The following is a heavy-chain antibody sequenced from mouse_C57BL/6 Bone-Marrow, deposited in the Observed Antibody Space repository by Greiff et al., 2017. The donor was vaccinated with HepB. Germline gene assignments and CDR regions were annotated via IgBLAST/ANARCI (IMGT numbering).Heavy chain of an antibody. CDR1: GYTFTSYW. Sequence: QVHVKQPGAELVKPGASVKLSCKASGYTFTSYWMHWVKQRPGQGLEWIGMIHPNSGSTNYNEKFKSKATLTVDKSSSTAYMQLSSLTSEDSAVYYCAPIYYDYDGYYFDYWGQGTTLTVSS. J-gene: IGHJ2*01. V-gene: IGHV1-64*01. CDR3: APIYYDYDGYYFDY. D-gene: IGHD2-4*01. CDR2: IHPNSGST.